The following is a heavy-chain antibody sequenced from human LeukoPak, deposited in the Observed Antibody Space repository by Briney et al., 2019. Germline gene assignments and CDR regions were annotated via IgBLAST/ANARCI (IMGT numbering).Heavy chain of an antibody. V-gene: IGHV3-7*01. CDR2: IKQDGSEK. D-gene: IGHD3-9*01. Sequence: GGSLRLSCAASGFTFSSYDMSWVRQAPGKGLEWVANIKQDGSEKYYVDSVKGRFTISRDNAKNSLYLQMNSLRAEDTAVYYCASLSRLTGYSNWGQGTLVTVSS. CDR1: GFTFSSYD. J-gene: IGHJ4*02. CDR3: ASLSRLTGYSN.